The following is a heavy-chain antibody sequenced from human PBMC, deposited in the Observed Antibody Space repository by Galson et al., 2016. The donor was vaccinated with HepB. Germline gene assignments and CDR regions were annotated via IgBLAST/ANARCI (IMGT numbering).Heavy chain of an antibody. CDR2: TSGSGGST. CDR3: AKDTVYTSCGGAFDS. D-gene: IGHD2-2*01. V-gene: IGHV3-23*01. J-gene: IGHJ4*02. CDR1: GFTFGDYA. Sequence: SLRLSCAASGFTFGDYAMTWVRQAPGKSLEWVSSTSGSGGSTYYAESVKGRCSISRDNSRNTLCLQMNSHRDQATAVYYCAKDTVYTSCGGAFDSWGQGTLVTVSA.